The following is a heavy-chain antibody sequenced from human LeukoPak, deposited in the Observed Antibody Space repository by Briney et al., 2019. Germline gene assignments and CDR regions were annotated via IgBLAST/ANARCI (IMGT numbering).Heavy chain of an antibody. CDR1: GFTLSSYA. CDR3: AKARLYYDFWSGYTN. CDR2: ISGSGGST. Sequence: GGSLRLSCAASGFTLSSYAMSWVRQAPGKGLEWVSAISGSGGSTYYADSVKGRFTISRDNSKNTLYLQMNSLRAEDTAVYYCAKARLYYDFWSGYTNWGQGTMVTVSS. J-gene: IGHJ4*02. D-gene: IGHD3-3*01. V-gene: IGHV3-23*01.